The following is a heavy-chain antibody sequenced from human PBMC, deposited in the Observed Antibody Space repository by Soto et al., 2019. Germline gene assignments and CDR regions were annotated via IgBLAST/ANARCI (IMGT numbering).Heavy chain of an antibody. V-gene: IGHV4-4*07. Sequence: PSETLSLTCTVSGDSIGALYRSWIRQAAGKGLEWVGRLSSSGSTDYNPSLKSRVTMSADTSRNQFSLKLTTLTAADTAIYYCARGRGRVPTVRGVILQFSYFDPWGQGTPVTVSS. CDR3: ARGRGRVPTVRGVILQFSYFDP. CDR2: LSSSGST. J-gene: IGHJ5*02. CDR1: GDSIGALY. D-gene: IGHD3-10*01.